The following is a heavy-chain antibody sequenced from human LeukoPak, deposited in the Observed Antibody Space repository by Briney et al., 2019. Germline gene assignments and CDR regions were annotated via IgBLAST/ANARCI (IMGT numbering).Heavy chain of an antibody. V-gene: IGHV1-2*02. Sequence: GASVKVSCKASGYTFNGYYMRWVRQAPGQGLEWMGWINPNSDDTKYAQKFQGRVTMTRDTSITTVYMEVSSLTSDDTAIYYCARQDLRNFDYWGQGTLVTVSS. CDR3: ARQDLRNFDY. D-gene: IGHD4-17*01. CDR2: INPNSDDT. CDR1: GYTFNGYY. J-gene: IGHJ4*02.